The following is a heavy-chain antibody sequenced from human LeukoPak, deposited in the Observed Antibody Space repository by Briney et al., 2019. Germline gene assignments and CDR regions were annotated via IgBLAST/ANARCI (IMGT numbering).Heavy chain of an antibody. V-gene: IGHV4-30-4*08. CDR3: ARDHGANPSAFDY. CDR1: GGSISSSSYY. D-gene: IGHD1-26*01. J-gene: IGHJ4*02. Sequence: SETLSLTCTVSGGSISSSSYYWSWIRQPPGKGLEWIGYIYYSGSTYYNPSLKSRVTISVDTSKNQFSLKLSSVTAADTAVYYCARDHGANPSAFDYWGQGTLVTVSS. CDR2: IYYSGST.